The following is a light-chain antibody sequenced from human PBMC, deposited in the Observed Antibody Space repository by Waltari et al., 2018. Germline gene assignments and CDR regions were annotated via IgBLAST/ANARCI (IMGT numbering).Light chain of an antibody. J-gene: IGKJ1*01. Sequence: EVVLTQSLGPLSLSPGERATLSCRASQCISKYLAWYQQRPGQAPRLLIYAASTRATGIPDRFSGSGSGTDFSLTISRLEAEDFAVYYCQNHERLPATFGQGTKVEIK. CDR1: QCISKY. CDR2: AAS. CDR3: QNHERLPAT. V-gene: IGKV3-20*01.